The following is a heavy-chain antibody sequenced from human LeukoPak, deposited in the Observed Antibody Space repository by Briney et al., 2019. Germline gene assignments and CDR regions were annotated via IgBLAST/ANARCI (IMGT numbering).Heavy chain of an antibody. CDR1: GFTFSSYS. CDR2: ISSSSSYI. D-gene: IGHD1-26*01. J-gene: IGHJ4*02. V-gene: IGHV3-21*01. Sequence: GGSLRLSCAASGFTFSSYSMNWVRQAPGKGLEWVSSISSSSSYIYYADSVRGRFTISRDNAKNSLYLQMNSLSAEDRAVYYCARDYSPGIVGATNSGYWGQGTLVTVSS. CDR3: ARDYSPGIVGATNSGY.